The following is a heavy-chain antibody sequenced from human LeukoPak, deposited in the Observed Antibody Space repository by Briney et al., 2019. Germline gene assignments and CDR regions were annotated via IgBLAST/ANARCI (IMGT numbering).Heavy chain of an antibody. CDR2: ISSSSSYI. V-gene: IGHV3-21*04. J-gene: IGHJ4*02. D-gene: IGHD2-2*02. CDR1: GFTFSSYS. Sequence: GGSLRLSCAASGFTFSSYSMNWVRQAPGKGLEWVSSISSSSSYIYYADSVKGRFSISRDNSKNTLYLQMNSLRAEDTAVYYCANTFNFDYWGQGTLVTVSS. CDR3: ANTFNFDY.